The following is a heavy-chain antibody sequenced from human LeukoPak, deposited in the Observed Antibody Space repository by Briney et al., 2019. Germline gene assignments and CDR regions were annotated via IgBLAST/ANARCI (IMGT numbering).Heavy chain of an antibody. CDR3: ARGSSRGYYFDY. D-gene: IGHD6-13*01. CDR1: GYTFTSYA. V-gene: IGHV1-3*01. J-gene: IGHJ4*02. CDR2: INAGNGNT. Sequence: ASAKVSCKASGYTFTSYAMHWVRQAPGQRLEWMGWINAGNGNTKYSQKFQGRVTITRDTSASTAYMELSSLRSEDTAVYYCARGSSRGYYFDYWGQGTLVTVSS.